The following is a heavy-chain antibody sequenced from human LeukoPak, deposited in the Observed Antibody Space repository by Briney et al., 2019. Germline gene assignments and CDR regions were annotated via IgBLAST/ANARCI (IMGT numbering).Heavy chain of an antibody. V-gene: IGHV3-13*01. J-gene: IGHJ4*02. CDR3: ARSLPHCAGTSCHGPNDY. Sequence: PGGSLRLSCEASGFTFSNYDMHWVRHPSGKGLEWVSVIDAAGDTYYSGSVRGRFIISRENAKNSLYLQMNSLRTEDTAIYYCARSLPHCAGTSCHGPNDYWGQGTLVSVSS. CDR2: IDAAGDT. D-gene: IGHD2-2*01. CDR1: GFTFSNYD.